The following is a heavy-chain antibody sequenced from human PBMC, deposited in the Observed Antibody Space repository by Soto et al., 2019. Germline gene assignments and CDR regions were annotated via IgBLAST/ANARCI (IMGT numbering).Heavy chain of an antibody. CDR2: IRSKAYGGTT. CDR1: GFTFGDYA. V-gene: IGHV3-49*04. D-gene: IGHD3-22*01. Sequence: GGSLRLSCTASGFTFGDYAMSWVRQAPGKGLEWVGFIRSKAYGGTTEYAASVKGRFTISRDDSKSIAYLQMNSLKTEDTAVYYCTSQYDSSGYYPFDYWGQGTLVTVSS. J-gene: IGHJ4*02. CDR3: TSQYDSSGYYPFDY.